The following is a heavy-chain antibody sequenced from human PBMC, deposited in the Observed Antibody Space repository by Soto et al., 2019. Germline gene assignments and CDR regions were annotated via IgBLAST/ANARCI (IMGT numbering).Heavy chain of an antibody. Sequence: GGSLRLSCAASGFTFSSYVMSWVRQAPGKGLEWVSVISGRGGGTFYADSVKGRFTISRDNSKNTLYLHMNSLRGEDTAVYYCTRDALGFDPWGQGTLVNVSS. CDR3: TRDALGFDP. V-gene: IGHV3-23*01. J-gene: IGHJ5*02. CDR1: GFTFSSYV. CDR2: ISGRGGGT.